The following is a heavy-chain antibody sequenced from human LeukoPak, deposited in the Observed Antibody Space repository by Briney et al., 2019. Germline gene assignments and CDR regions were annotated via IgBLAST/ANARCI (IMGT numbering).Heavy chain of an antibody. CDR3: ATTSRSTYYFDS. J-gene: IGHJ4*02. V-gene: IGHV3-74*01. Sequence: PGGSLRLSCAASVFTFSSYWMHWVRQAPGKGLVWVSHINSDGTITAYTDSVKGRFTISRDNAKNTLYLQMNSLRAEDTAVYYCATTSRSTYYFDSWGQGTLVTVSS. CDR1: VFTFSSYW. CDR2: INSDGTIT. D-gene: IGHD2-2*02.